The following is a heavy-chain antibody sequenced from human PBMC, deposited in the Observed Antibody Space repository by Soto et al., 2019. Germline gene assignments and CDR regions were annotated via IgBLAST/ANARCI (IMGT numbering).Heavy chain of an antibody. V-gene: IGHV3-66*01. CDR2: IYSGGAT. CDR1: GFTVSNNY. Sequence: EVQLVESGGGLVQPGGSLRLSCAASGFTVSNNYMRWVRQAPGKGLEWVSLIYSGGATYYADSVKGGFTIARVNSKNTLYLQMTSLGSEDTAVYYCARDGTYNWVGGQGILVTVSS. D-gene: IGHD1-1*01. CDR3: ARDGTYNWV. J-gene: IGHJ4*02.